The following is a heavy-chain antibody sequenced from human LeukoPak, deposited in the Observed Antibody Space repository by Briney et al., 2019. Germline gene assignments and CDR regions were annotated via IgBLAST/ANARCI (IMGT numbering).Heavy chain of an antibody. CDR2: IIPIFGTA. J-gene: IGHJ3*02. V-gene: IGHV1-69*05. CDR1: GGTFSSYA. CDR3: ARDLYGVGLAFDI. D-gene: IGHD3-10*01. Sequence: GASVKVSCKASGGTFSSYAISWVRQAPGQGLEWMGGIIPIFGTANYAQKFQGRVTITTDESTSTAYMELSSLRSEDTAVYYCARDLYGVGLAFDIWGQGTMVTVSS.